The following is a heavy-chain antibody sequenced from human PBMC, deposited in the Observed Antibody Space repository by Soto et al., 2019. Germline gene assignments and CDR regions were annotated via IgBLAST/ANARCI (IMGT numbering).Heavy chain of an antibody. V-gene: IGHV3-23*01. CDR1: GFTFSSYA. Sequence: ESGGGLVQPGGSLRLSCAASGFTFSSYAMSWVRQAPGKGLEWVSAISGSGGSTYYADSVKGRFTISRDNSKNTLYLQMNSLRAEDTAVYYCAKVGRERYSSSWYTGSWWFDPWGQGTLVTVSS. CDR3: AKVGRERYSSSWYTGSWWFDP. J-gene: IGHJ5*02. D-gene: IGHD6-13*01. CDR2: ISGSGGST.